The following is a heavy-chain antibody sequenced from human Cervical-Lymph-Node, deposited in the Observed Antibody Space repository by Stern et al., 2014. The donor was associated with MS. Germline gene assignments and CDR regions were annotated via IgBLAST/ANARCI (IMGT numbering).Heavy chain of an antibody. V-gene: IGHV1-18*01. CDR2: ITVNNGNV. J-gene: IGHJ4*02. D-gene: IGHD4-17*01. Sequence: QVQLVQSGAEVKKPADAVKVSCKASGYSFTRYGISWVRQAHGQGLEWMGWITVNNGNVKRAQKLQGRVTMTTDTSTSNDYMELRSLTSDATAVYFFARTLAHADSEGRFEYWGQGTLVTVSS. CDR3: ARTLAHADSEGRFEY. CDR1: GYSFTRYG.